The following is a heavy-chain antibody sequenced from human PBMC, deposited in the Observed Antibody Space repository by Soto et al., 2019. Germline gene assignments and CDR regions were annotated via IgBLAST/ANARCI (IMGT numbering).Heavy chain of an antibody. J-gene: IGHJ4*02. D-gene: IGHD3-22*01. Sequence: ASVKVSCKASGYTFTSYGISWVRQAPGQGLEWMGWISAYNGNTNYAQKLQGGVTMTTDTSTSTAYMELRSLRSDDTAVYYCARGPSRWGIVVVTIDYWGQGTLVTVSS. CDR2: ISAYNGNT. CDR1: GYTFTSYG. CDR3: ARGPSRWGIVVVTIDY. V-gene: IGHV1-18*04.